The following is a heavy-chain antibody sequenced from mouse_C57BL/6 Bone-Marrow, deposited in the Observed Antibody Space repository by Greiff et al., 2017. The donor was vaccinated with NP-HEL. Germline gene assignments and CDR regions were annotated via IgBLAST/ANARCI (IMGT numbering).Heavy chain of an antibody. CDR1: GFTFSDYG. J-gene: IGHJ4*01. Sequence: EVKVVESGGGLVKPGGSLKLSCAASGFTFSDYGMHWVRQAPEKGLEWVAYISSGSSTIYHADTVKGRFTISRDNAKNTRFLQMTSLRSEDTAMYYCARRYRGLYYYAMDYWGQGTSVTVSS. V-gene: IGHV5-17*01. CDR3: ARRYRGLYYYAMDY. CDR2: ISSGSSTI. D-gene: IGHD2-12*01.